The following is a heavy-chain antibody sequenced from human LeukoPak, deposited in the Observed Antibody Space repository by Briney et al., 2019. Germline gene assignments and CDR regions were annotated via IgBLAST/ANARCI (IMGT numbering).Heavy chain of an antibody. V-gene: IGHV1-46*01. J-gene: IGHJ6*02. Sequence: ASVKVSCKASGYTFTGYYMHWVRQAPGQGLEWMAILNPSGGSSNYAQKFQGRATLTRATSTGTVYMELSSLRSEDTAVYYCASVYKHGMDVWGQGTTVIVSS. CDR2: LNPSGGSS. CDR3: ASVYKHGMDV. D-gene: IGHD5-24*01. CDR1: GYTFTGYY.